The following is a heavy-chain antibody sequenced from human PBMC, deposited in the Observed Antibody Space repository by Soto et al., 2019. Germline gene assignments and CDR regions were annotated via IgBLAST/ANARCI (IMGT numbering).Heavy chain of an antibody. CDR1: GFTSSSYW. D-gene: IGHD3-22*01. V-gene: IGHV3-74*01. CDR2: ISNDGSST. J-gene: IGHJ3*02. Sequence: EVQLVESGGGLVQPGGSLRLSCAASGFTSSSYWIHWVRHAPGKGLVWVSRISNDGSSTNYADSVKGGFTISRDNAKNTVYLQMNSLRAEDTAVYYCARDTYYYDSSDHFSADAFDIWGQGTMVTVSS. CDR3: ARDTYYYDSSDHFSADAFDI.